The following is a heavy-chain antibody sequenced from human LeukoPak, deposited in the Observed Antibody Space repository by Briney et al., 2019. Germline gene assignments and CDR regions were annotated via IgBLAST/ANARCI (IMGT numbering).Heavy chain of an antibody. J-gene: IGHJ4*02. CDR2: IYHSGST. CDR3: ARDPYCSSTSCYNY. Sequence: SETLSLTCAVSGGSISSSNWWSWVRQPPGKGLEWIGEIYHSGSTNYNPSLKSRVTISVDKSKNQFSLKLSSVTAADTAVYYCARDPYCSSTSCYNYWGQGTLVTVSS. CDR1: GGSISSSNW. D-gene: IGHD2-2*02. V-gene: IGHV4-4*02.